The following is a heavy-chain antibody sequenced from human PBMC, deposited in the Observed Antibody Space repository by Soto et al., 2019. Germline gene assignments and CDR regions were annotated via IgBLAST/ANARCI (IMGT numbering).Heavy chain of an antibody. D-gene: IGHD3-16*01. V-gene: IGHV1-8*01. CDR1: GYTFTSYD. CDR2: MNPNSGNT. J-gene: IGHJ4*02. Sequence: ASVKVSCKASGYTFTSYDINWVRQATGQGLEWMGWMNPNSGNTGHAQKFQGRVTMTRYTSISTVYMELSSLRPEDTAVYFCAIGRCNSTWYYAFDFWGQGTLVTVSS. CDR3: AIGRCNSTWYYAFDF.